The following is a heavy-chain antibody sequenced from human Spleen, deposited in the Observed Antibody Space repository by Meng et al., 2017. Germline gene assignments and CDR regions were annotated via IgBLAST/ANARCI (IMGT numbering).Heavy chain of an antibody. CDR1: GYTFPDYY. V-gene: IGHV1-2*06. J-gene: IGHJ4*02. CDR3: ARDEDISAAGKLFGDY. Sequence: ASVKVSCKASGYTFPDYYLHWVRRAPGQGLEWMGRINPKSGDTHYAQKFQGRVTMTGDTSISTAYMELSGLRSDGTAMYYCARDEDISAAGKLFGDYWGQGTLVTVSS. D-gene: IGHD6-13*01. CDR2: INPKSGDT.